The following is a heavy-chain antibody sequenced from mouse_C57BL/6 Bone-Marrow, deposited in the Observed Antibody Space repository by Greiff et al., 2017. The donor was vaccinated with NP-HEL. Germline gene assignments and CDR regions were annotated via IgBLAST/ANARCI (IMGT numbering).Heavy chain of an antibody. J-gene: IGHJ1*03. V-gene: IGHV5-15*01. D-gene: IGHD1-1*01. CDR3: ARRGDYGSSEWYFDV. Sequence: EVKLVESGGGLVQPGGSLKLSCAASGFTFSDYGMAWVRQAPRKGPEWVAFISNLAYSIYYADTVTGRFTISRENAKNTRYLEMSSLRSEDTAMYYCARRGDYGSSEWYFDVWGTGTTVTVSS. CDR2: ISNLAYSI. CDR1: GFTFSDYG.